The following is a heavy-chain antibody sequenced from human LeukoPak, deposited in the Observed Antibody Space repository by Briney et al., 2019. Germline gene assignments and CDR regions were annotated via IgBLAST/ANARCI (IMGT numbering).Heavy chain of an antibody. J-gene: IGHJ4*02. V-gene: IGHV4-59*01. CDR2: IYYSGST. D-gene: IGHD5-24*01. CDR1: GGSISSYY. CDR3: ARDRGDGYPDY. Sequence: PSETLSLTCTVSGGSISSYYWSWIRQPPGKGLEWIGYIYYSGSTNYNPSLKSRVTISVDTSKNQFSLKLSSVTAADTAVYYCARDRGDGYPDYWGQGTLVTVSS.